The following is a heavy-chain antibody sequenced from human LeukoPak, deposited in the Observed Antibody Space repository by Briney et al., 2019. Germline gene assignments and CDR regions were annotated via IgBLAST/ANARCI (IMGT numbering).Heavy chain of an antibody. V-gene: IGHV3-30*02. D-gene: IGHD3-22*01. CDR3: AREYPPYYYDSSGLNYDY. CDR1: GFTFISYG. J-gene: IGHJ4*02. CDR2: IRYDGSNK. Sequence: PGGSLRLSCAASGFTFISYGMHWVRQAPGKGLEWVAFIRYDGSNKYYADSVKGRFTISRDNSKNTLYLQMNSLRAEDTAVHYCAREYPPYYYDSSGLNYDYWGQGTLVTVSS.